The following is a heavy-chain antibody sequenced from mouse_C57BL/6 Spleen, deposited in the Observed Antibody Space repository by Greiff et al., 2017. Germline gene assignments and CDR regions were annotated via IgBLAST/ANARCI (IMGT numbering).Heavy chain of an antibody. J-gene: IGHJ2*01. D-gene: IGHD4-1*01. CDR2: IYPSDSET. Sequence: QVQLQQPGAELVRPGSSVKLSCKASGYTFTSYWMDWVKQRPGQGLEWIGNIYPSDSETHYNQKFKDKATLTVDKSSSTAYMQLSSLTSEDSAVYYCARGTAAFDYWGQGTTLTVSS. CDR1: GYTFTSYW. CDR3: ARGTAAFDY. V-gene: IGHV1-61*01.